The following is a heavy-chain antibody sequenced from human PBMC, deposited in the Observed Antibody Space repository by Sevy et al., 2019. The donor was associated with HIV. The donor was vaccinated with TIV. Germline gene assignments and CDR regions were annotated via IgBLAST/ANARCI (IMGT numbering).Heavy chain of an antibody. CDR1: GGSISSGGYY. Sequence: SETLSLTCTVSGGSISSGGYYWSWIRQHPGKGLEWIGYIYYSGSTYYNPSLKSRVTIYVDTSKNQFSLKLSSVTAADTAVYYCARVKYGSGSYYNASPYFDYWGQGTLVTVSS. D-gene: IGHD3-10*01. V-gene: IGHV4-31*03. J-gene: IGHJ4*02. CDR3: ARVKYGSGSYYNASPYFDY. CDR2: IYYSGST.